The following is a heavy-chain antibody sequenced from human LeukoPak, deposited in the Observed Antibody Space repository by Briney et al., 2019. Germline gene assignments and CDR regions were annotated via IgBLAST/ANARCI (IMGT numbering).Heavy chain of an antibody. D-gene: IGHD5-24*01. CDR3: AKDSIESRVVMAWFDP. J-gene: IGHJ5*02. V-gene: IGHV3-23*01. CDR2: ISGSGGST. Sequence: GGSLRLSCAASGFTFSSYSMNWVRQAPGKGLEWVSAISGSGGSTYYADSVKGRFTISRDNSKNTLYLQMNSLRAEDTAVYYCAKDSIESRVVMAWFDPWGQGTLVTVSS. CDR1: GFTFSSYS.